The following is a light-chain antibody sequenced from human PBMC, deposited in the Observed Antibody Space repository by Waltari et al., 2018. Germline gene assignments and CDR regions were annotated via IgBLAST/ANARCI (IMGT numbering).Light chain of an antibody. Sequence: DIVLPQSPATLSLSPGERATLSCSTSHSFISYLAWYQQIPGQAHRPLIHDASNRATGRQARFTGSGSATDFTLTISSLEPEDYAVYYCQHRGTLGQGTSVEIK. CDR3: QHRGT. CDR2: DAS. V-gene: IGKV3-11*01. CDR1: HSFISY. J-gene: IGKJ1*01.